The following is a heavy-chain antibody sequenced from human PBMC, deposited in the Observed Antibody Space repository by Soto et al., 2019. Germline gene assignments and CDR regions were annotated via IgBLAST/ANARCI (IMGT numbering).Heavy chain of an antibody. D-gene: IGHD2-2*01. CDR3: AREYIVVVPAATVPNYYYGMDV. CDR2: IIPIFGTA. CDR1: GGTFSSYA. V-gene: IGHV1-69*01. J-gene: IGHJ6*02. Sequence: QVQLVQSGAEVKKPGSWVKVSCKASGGTFSSYAISWVRQAPGQGLEWMGGIIPIFGTANYAQKFQGRVTITADESTSTAYMELSSLRSEDTAVYYCAREYIVVVPAATVPNYYYGMDVWGQGTTVTVSS.